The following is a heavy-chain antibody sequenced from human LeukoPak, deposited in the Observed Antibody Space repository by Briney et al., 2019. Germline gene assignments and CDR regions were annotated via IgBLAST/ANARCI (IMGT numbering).Heavy chain of an antibody. D-gene: IGHD3-10*01. CDR1: GGAISSSSSY. Sequence: SETLSPTCTVSGGAISSSSSYFGCIRQPPGKGLEWIGNIYYTGSTYYNPSLKSRVAISVDTSKNQISLKLSSVTAADTAVYYCARNVHGSGSFHDAFDIWGQGTMVTVSS. CDR3: ARNVHGSGSFHDAFDI. J-gene: IGHJ3*02. CDR2: IYYTGST. V-gene: IGHV4-39*01.